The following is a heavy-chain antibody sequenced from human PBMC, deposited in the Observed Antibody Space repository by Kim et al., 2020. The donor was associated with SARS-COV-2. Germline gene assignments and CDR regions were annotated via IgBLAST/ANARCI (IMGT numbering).Heavy chain of an antibody. CDR3: ARSGNFRVDY. CDR2: ISSSSTI. CDR1: GFTFSSYS. V-gene: IGHV3-48*02. J-gene: IGHJ4*02. Sequence: GGSLRLSCAASGFTFSSYSMNWDRQAPGKGLEWVSYISSSSTIYYADSVKGRFTISRDNAKNSVYLQMNSLRDEDTAVYYCARSGNFRVDYWGQGTLVTVSS.